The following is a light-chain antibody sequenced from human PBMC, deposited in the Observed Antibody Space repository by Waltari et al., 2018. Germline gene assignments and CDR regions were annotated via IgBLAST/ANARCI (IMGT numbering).Light chain of an antibody. CDR3: QQYNNWPPMYT. V-gene: IGKV3-15*01. CDR1: QSVSSN. Sequence: ETVMTQSPATLSVSPGERATLSCRASQSVSSNLAWYQQKPGQAPRLLIYGASTRATGIPARFSGSGSGTEFTPTISSLQSEDFAVYYCQQYNNWPPMYTFGQGTKLEI. J-gene: IGKJ2*01. CDR2: GAS.